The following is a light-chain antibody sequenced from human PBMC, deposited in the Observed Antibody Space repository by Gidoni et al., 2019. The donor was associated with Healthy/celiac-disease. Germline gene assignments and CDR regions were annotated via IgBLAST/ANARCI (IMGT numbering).Light chain of an antibody. CDR3: QQSYSTLLT. CDR1: QSISSY. Sequence: DIQMTQSPSSLSASVGDRVTITCRASQSISSYLNWYQQKPGKAPKLLIYAASSLQSGVPSRFSGSGSGTDFTLTISSLQPEDFATDYCQQSYSTLLTFXGXTKVEIK. J-gene: IGKJ4*01. V-gene: IGKV1-39*01. CDR2: AAS.